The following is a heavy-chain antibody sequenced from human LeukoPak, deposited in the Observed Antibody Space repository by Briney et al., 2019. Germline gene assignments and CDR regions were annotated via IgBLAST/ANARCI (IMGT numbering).Heavy chain of an antibody. Sequence: ASVKLSCKASGYTFTSYYMHWVRQAPGQGLEWMGIINPSGGSTSYAQKFQGRVTMTRDTSTSTVYMELSSLRSEDTAVYYCARRGRDGYAASYWGQGTLVTVSS. CDR3: ARRGRDGYAASY. J-gene: IGHJ4*02. CDR2: INPSGGST. V-gene: IGHV1-46*01. D-gene: IGHD5-24*01. CDR1: GYTFTSYY.